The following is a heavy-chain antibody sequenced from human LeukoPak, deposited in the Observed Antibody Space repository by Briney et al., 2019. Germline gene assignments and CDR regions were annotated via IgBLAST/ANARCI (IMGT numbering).Heavy chain of an antibody. CDR1: GFTFSSYW. J-gene: IGHJ4*02. CDR2: IKQDGSEK. D-gene: IGHD6-13*01. Sequence: PGGSLRLSCAASGFTFSSYWMSWVRQAPGKGLEWVANIKQDGSEKYYVDSVKGRFTISRDNAKNSLYLQMNNLRAEDTAVYYCARVYNNPYSSSWYFDYWGQGTLVTVSS. CDR3: ARVYNNPYSSSWYFDY. V-gene: IGHV3-7*01.